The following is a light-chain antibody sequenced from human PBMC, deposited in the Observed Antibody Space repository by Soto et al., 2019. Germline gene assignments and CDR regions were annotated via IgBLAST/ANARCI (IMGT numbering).Light chain of an antibody. Sequence: EIVLTQSPGTLSLSPGDRATLSCRASQSLTSNYLAWYQQRPGQAPRLLLSGASTRATGIPDRFGGTGSGTDFTLTISRLEPEDFAVYYCQKYDSSPYTFGQGTKVDIK. CDR1: QSLTSNY. CDR3: QKYDSSPYT. V-gene: IGKV3-20*01. CDR2: GAS. J-gene: IGKJ2*01.